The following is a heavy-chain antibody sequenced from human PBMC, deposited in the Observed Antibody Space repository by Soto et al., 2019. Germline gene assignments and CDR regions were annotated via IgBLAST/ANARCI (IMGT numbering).Heavy chain of an antibody. Sequence: PSDSLALACAVYGGSVSGYDWSWIRQPPGKGLEWIGEINHSGSTNYNPSLKSRVTISVDTSKNQFSLKLSSVTAADTAVYYCARDSGGSYNHLAYYGMDVWGQGTTVTVSS. CDR2: INHSGST. CDR1: GGSVSGYD. D-gene: IGHD1-26*01. CDR3: ARDSGGSYNHLAYYGMDV. J-gene: IGHJ6*02. V-gene: IGHV4-34*01.